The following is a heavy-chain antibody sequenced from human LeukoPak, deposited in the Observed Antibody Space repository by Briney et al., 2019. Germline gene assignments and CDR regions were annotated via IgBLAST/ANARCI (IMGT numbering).Heavy chain of an antibody. V-gene: IGHV4-59*01. CDR1: GGSISSYY. CDR2: LYFSGST. J-gene: IGHJ4*02. CDR3: ARDRGTAAAAPDFDY. Sequence: SGTLSLTCTVSGGSISSYYWSWIRQPPGKGLEGIGYLYFSGSTNYNPSLKSRVTISVDTSKNPLSLKLSSVPAADTAVYYCARDRGTAAAAPDFDYWGQGTLVTVSS. D-gene: IGHD6-13*01.